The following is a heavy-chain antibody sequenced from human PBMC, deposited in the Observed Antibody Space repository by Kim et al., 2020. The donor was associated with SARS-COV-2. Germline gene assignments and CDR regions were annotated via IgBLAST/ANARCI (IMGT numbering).Heavy chain of an antibody. D-gene: IGHD3-22*01. J-gene: IGHJ3*02. V-gene: IGHV1-18*01. Sequence: KLQGRVTMTTDTSTSTAYMELRSLRSDDTAVYYCARRDSSGYYLNDAFDIWGQGTMVTVSS. CDR3: ARRDSSGYYLNDAFDI.